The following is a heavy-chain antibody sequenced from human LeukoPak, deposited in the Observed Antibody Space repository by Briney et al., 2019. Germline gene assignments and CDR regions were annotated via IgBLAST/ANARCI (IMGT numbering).Heavy chain of an antibody. Sequence: SETLSLTCAVSDDSFSSHYWTWIRQPPGKGLEWTGYISYIGSTNYNPSLKSRVTISIDTSKNQFSLKLSSVTAADTAVYYCARDLVTVTKGFDIWGQGTMVSVSS. CDR2: ISYIGST. CDR1: DDSFSSHY. CDR3: ARDLVTVTKGFDI. J-gene: IGHJ3*02. V-gene: IGHV4-59*11. D-gene: IGHD4-17*01.